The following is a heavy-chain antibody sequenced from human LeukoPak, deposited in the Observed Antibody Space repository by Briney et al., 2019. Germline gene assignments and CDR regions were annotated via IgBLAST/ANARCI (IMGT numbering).Heavy chain of an antibody. CDR1: GFTFSNYG. CDR2: IRSDGSNK. J-gene: IGHJ4*02. CDR3: ARQQYGAYDYDY. V-gene: IGHV3-30*02. Sequence: GGSLRLSCAASGFTFSNYGMLWVRQAPGKGLEWVSFIRSDGSNKYYADSVKGRFTISRDNSKNTLYLQMNSLRAEDTAVYYCARQQYGAYDYDYWGQGTLVTVSS. D-gene: IGHD3-16*01.